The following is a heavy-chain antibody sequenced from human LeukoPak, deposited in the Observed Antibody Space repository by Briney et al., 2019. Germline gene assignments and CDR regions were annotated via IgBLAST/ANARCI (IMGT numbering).Heavy chain of an antibody. CDR3: ARTKDFGDYERRAFDM. D-gene: IGHD4-17*01. J-gene: IGHJ3*02. CDR2: INPSGIT. V-gene: IGHV1-46*01. Sequence: ASVKVSCKASGYTFSIYYIHWVRQAPGQGLEWMGIINPSGITSYPQKFQGRGTMTTYMSTSTVYMELSSLRSEDTAVYFCARTKDFGDYERRAFDMWGQGTMVTVSS. CDR1: GYTFSIYY.